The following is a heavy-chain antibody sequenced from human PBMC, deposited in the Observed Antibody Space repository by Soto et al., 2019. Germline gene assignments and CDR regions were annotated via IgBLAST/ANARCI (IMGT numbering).Heavy chain of an antibody. J-gene: IGHJ6*02. CDR3: GRGGSDSPRGMDV. V-gene: IGHV3-74*01. Sequence: GGSLRLSCAASGFTFSPYWMHWVRQAPGKGLVWVSRINPDGSSTDYADSVKGRFTISRDNAKNTLYLQMNSPRAEDTAVYYCGRGGSDSPRGMDVWGQGTTVTVSS. D-gene: IGHD6-19*01. CDR2: INPDGSST. CDR1: GFTFSPYW.